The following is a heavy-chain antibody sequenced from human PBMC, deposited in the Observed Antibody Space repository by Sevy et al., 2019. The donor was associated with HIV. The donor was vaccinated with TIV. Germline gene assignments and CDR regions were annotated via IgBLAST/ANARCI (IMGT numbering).Heavy chain of an antibody. Sequence: GGSLRLSCAASGFTFRTYSMNWVRQAPGKGLEWLSSFSDDNRYIYYSDSVKGPFTTSRANAKNLLLLQMNNLRVQDTDIYYCARDFTIFGVVSGIDYWGQGNLVTVSS. V-gene: IGHV3-21*04. D-gene: IGHD3-3*01. CDR3: ARDFTIFGVVSGIDY. J-gene: IGHJ4*02. CDR2: FSDDNRYI. CDR1: GFTFRTYS.